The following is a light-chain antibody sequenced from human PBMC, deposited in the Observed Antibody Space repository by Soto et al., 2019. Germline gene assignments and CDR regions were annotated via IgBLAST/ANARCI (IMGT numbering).Light chain of an antibody. CDR2: GNT. CDR3: QSYDISLRGNV. V-gene: IGLV1-40*01. Sequence: QPVLTQPPSVSGAPGLRVILSCTGNSSNIGAGFDVHWYQQVPGSAPTLLIYGNTHRPTGVPDRFSGSKGGTSASLTITGLRADDEADYYGQSYDISLRGNVFGPGTKVTVL. CDR1: SSNIGAGFD. J-gene: IGLJ1*01.